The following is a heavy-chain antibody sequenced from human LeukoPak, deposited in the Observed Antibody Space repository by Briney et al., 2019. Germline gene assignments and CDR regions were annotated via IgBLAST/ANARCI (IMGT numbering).Heavy chain of an antibody. Sequence: GGSLRLSCAASGFTFSSYGMHWVRQAPGKGLEWVAVIWYDGSNNYYADSVKGRFTISRDNSKNTLYLQMNSLRAEDTAVYYCARDHSGSYYGFDYWGQGTLVTVSS. V-gene: IGHV3-33*01. CDR3: ARDHSGSYYGFDY. D-gene: IGHD1-26*01. CDR2: IWYDGSNN. J-gene: IGHJ4*02. CDR1: GFTFSSYG.